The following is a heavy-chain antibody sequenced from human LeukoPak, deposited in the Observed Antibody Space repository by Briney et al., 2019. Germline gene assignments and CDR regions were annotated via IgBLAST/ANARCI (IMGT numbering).Heavy chain of an antibody. J-gene: IGHJ5*02. V-gene: IGHV4-39*01. D-gene: IGHD3-22*01. CDR2: LYYSGST. CDR3: ARAGYYYDSKRKFDP. CDR1: GGSISSSTFY. Sequence: SETLSLTCTVSGGSISSSTFYWGWIRQPPGKGLEWIGSLYYSGSTYYNPSLKSRVTISVDTSKNQFSLKLSSVTAADTAVYCARAGYYYDSKRKFDPWGQGTLVTVSS.